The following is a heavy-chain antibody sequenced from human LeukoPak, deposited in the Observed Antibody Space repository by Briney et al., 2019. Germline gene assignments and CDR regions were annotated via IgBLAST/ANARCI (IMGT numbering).Heavy chain of an antibody. CDR1: GYTFTSYY. CDR2: INPSGGIT. D-gene: IGHD6-13*01. V-gene: IGHV1-46*01. CDR3: ARERYSSSWTDY. Sequence: GASVKLSCKASGYTFTSYYMHWVPQAPGQGLEWMGIINPSGGITSYAQKFQARVTMTSDTSTSTVYMELSSLRSEDTAVYYCARERYSSSWTDYWGQGTLVTVSS. J-gene: IGHJ4*02.